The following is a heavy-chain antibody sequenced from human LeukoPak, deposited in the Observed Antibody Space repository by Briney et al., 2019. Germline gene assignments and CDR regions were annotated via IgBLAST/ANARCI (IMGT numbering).Heavy chain of an antibody. Sequence: PSETLSLTCTVSGGSISSSDYYWSWIRQYPGKGLEWIGRIYTSGSTNYNPSLKSRVTISVDTSKNQFSLKLSSVTAADTAVYYCARGHYDSSGYYDYWGQGTLVTVSS. CDR1: GGSISSSDYY. CDR3: ARGHYDSSGYYDY. J-gene: IGHJ4*02. V-gene: IGHV4-61*02. CDR2: IYTSGST. D-gene: IGHD3-22*01.